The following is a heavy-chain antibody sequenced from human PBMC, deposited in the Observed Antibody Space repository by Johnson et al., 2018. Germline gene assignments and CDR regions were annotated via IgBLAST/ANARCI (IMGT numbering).Heavy chain of an antibody. D-gene: IGHD4-17*01. J-gene: IGHJ6*02. CDR2: ISYDGSNK. Sequence: QVQLVQSGGGVVQPGRSLRLSCAASGFTFSSYGMHWVRQAPGKGLEWVAVISYDGSNKYYADSVKGRFTISRDNSKNTLYLQMNSLKTEDTAVYYCTGTVTSLYYYGMDVWGQGTTVTGSS. CDR1: GFTFSSYG. CDR3: TGTVTSLYYYGMDV. V-gene: IGHV3-33*05.